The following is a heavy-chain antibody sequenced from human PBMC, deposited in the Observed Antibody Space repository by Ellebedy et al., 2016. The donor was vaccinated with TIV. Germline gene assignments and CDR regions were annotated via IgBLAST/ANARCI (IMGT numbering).Heavy chain of an antibody. V-gene: IGHV4-31*03. CDR2: IYYSGST. CDR1: GGSISSGDYF. J-gene: IGHJ5*02. Sequence: SETLSLTXTVSGGSISSGDYFWSWIRQHPGRGLEWIGNIYYSGSTYYNPSLKSRVTISVETSKNHFSLKLSSVTAADTAVYYCARDFRTWMVRGVFGTHWFEPWGPGTLVIVSS. CDR3: ARDFRTWMVRGVFGTHWFEP. D-gene: IGHD3-10*01.